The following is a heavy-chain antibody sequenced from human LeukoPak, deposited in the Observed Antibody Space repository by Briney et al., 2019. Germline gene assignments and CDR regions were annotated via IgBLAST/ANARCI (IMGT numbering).Heavy chain of an antibody. V-gene: IGHV4-4*03. D-gene: IGHD3-10*01. CDR1: RGSLTSTNW. CDR3: ARSITMVRGVIITTWFDP. J-gene: IGHJ5*02. CDR2: IYHSGST. Sequence: PETLSLTCAVSRGSLTSTNWWSRARQPPGKGLKCIGEIYHSGSTDYNPSLKSRVTISVDKSKNQFSLKLSSVAAADTAVYYCARSITMVRGVIITTWFDPWGQGTLVTVSS.